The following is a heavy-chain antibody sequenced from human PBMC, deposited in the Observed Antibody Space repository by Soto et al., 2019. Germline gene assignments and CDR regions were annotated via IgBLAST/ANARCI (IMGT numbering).Heavy chain of an antibody. J-gene: IGHJ4*02. CDR3: AVGYTYGYHYFDF. CDR1: GFTFNNYA. V-gene: IGHV3-23*01. Sequence: GGSLRLSCAASGFTFNNYAMSWVRQPPGKGLEWVSTLSTSGSSTFYPDSVKGRFTISSDNSKNTLFLQMNSLRAEDTAVYYCAVGYTYGYHYFDFWGQGTLVTVSS. D-gene: IGHD5-18*01. CDR2: LSTSGSST.